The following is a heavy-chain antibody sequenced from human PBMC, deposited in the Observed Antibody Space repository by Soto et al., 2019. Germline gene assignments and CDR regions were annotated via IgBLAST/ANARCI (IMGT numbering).Heavy chain of an antibody. Sequence: QVQLVQSGAEVKKPGSSVKVSCKASGGTFSSYAISWVRQAPGQGLEWMGGIIPIFGTADYAQKFQGRVRITADESTSTAYMELSSLRSEDTAVYYCARTSRSLHLAGSFDYWGQGTLVTVSS. CDR2: IIPIFGTA. V-gene: IGHV1-69*01. CDR3: ARTSRSLHLAGSFDY. D-gene: IGHD6-13*01. CDR1: GGTFSSYA. J-gene: IGHJ4*02.